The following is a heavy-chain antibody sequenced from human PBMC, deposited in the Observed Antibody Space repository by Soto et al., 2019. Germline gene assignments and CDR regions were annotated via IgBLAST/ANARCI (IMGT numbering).Heavy chain of an antibody. CDR3: ARDQIQLWPTSLGADY. CDR2: IIPIFGTA. V-gene: IGHV1-69*13. J-gene: IGHJ4*02. D-gene: IGHD5-18*01. CDR1: GGTFSSYA. Sequence: GASVKVSCKASGGTFSSYAISWVRQAPGQGLEWMGGIIPIFGTANYAQKFQGRVTITADESTSTAYMELSSLRSEDTAVYYCARDQIQLWPTSLGADYWGQGTLVTVSS.